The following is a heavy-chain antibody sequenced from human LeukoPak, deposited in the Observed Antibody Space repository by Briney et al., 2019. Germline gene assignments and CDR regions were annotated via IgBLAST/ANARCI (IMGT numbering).Heavy chain of an antibody. CDR1: GGSFSGYY. V-gene: IGHV4-4*07. CDR2: IYTSGST. D-gene: IGHD6-19*01. CDR3: ARDRGQSSGWGYYYYYMDV. J-gene: IGHJ6*03. Sequence: SETLSLTCAVYGGSFSGYYWSWIRQPAGKGLEWIGRIYTSGSTNYNPSLKSRVTMSVDTSKNQFSLKLSSVTAADTAVYYCARDRGQSSGWGYYYYYMDVWGKGTTVTVSS.